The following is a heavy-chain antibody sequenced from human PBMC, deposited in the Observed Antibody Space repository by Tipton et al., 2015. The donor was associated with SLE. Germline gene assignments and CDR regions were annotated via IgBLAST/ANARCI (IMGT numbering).Heavy chain of an antibody. Sequence: SLRLSCAASGFTFSSYGMHWVRQAPGKGLEWVAVIWYDGSNKYYADSVKGRFTISRDNSKNTLYLQMNSLRAEDTAVYYCAKDHSSSSYYYYGMDVWGQGTTLTVSS. D-gene: IGHD6-6*01. CDR2: IWYDGSNK. CDR1: GFTFSSYG. CDR3: AKDHSSSSYYYYGMDV. V-gene: IGHV3-33*06. J-gene: IGHJ6*02.